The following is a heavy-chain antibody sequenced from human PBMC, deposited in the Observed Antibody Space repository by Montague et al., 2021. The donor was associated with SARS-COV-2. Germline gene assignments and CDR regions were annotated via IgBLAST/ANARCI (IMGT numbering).Heavy chain of an antibody. CDR1: GGSIIPGSYY. CDR3: VRGGGYAAYGRGDY. V-gene: IGHV4-39*02. Sequence: SETLSLTCSFSGGSIIPGSYYWGWLRQPPRKGLEWISSIYYIGDXYSNPYLKSRVTIFVDTSKNYFSLRLSSVTAADAAVYYRVRGGGYAAYGRGDYWGQGTLVIVSS. D-gene: IGHD5-12*01. CDR2: IYYIGDX. J-gene: IGHJ4*02.